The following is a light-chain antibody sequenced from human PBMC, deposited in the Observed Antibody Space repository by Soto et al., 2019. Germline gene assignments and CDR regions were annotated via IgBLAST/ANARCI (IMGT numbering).Light chain of an antibody. CDR3: CSYTRSYTWV. Sequence: QSALTQPASVSGSPRQSITISCTGTSSDVGDGDFVSWYQQRPGNAPKLMIYKVSNRPSGVSNRFSGSKSGNTASLTISGLQAEDEADYYCCSYTRSYTWVFGGGTMVTVL. CDR1: SSDVGDGDF. J-gene: IGLJ3*02. V-gene: IGLV2-14*01. CDR2: KVS.